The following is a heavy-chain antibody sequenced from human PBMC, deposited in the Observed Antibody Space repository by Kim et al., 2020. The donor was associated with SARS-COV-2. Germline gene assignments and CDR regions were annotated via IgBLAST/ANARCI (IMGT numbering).Heavy chain of an antibody. CDR3: ARGRGTRSH. Sequence: GGSLRLSCAASGFTFSSYSMNWVRQAPGKGLEWVSYISSSSTIYYADSVKGRFTISRDNAKNSLYLQMNSLRDEDTAVYYCARGRGTRSHWGQGTLVTVSS. CDR2: ISSSSTI. V-gene: IGHV3-48*02. J-gene: IGHJ4*02. D-gene: IGHD2-2*01. CDR1: GFTFSSYS.